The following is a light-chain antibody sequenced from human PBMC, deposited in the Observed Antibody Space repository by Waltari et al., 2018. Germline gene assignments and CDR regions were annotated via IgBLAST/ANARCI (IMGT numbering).Light chain of an antibody. V-gene: IGLV2-23*02. CDR1: SSDVGNYNL. CDR2: EVT. Sequence: QSGLTQPASVSGSPGQSITISCTGTSSDVGNYNLVSWYQQYPGKAPKLMVYEVTKRTSGFSHRFSGSKSGNTASLTIYGLQSEDEADYYCCSYAGLGIYVFGTGTKVTVL. J-gene: IGLJ1*01. CDR3: CSYAGLGIYV.